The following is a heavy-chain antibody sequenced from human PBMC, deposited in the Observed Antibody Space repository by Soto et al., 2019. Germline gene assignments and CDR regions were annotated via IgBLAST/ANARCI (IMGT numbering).Heavy chain of an antibody. J-gene: IGHJ4*02. Sequence: GGSLRLSCAASGFTFSSYAMHWVRQAPGKGLEWVAVISYDGSNKYYADSVKGRFTISRDNSKNTLYLQMNSLRAEDTAVYYCESLTQWPLGGYYFDYWGQGTLVTVYS. CDR3: ESLTQWPLGGYYFDY. CDR2: ISYDGSNK. D-gene: IGHD3-16*01. V-gene: IGHV3-30-3*01. CDR1: GFTFSSYA.